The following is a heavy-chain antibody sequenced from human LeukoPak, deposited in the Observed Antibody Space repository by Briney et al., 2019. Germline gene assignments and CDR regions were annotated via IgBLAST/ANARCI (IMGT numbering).Heavy chain of an antibody. D-gene: IGHD3-22*01. CDR1: GFTFSSYA. J-gene: IGHJ4*02. Sequence: GGSLRLSCAASGFTFSSYAISWVRQAPGKGLEWVSAISGSGGSTYYADSVKGRFTISRDNSKNTLYLQMNSLRAEDTAVYYCAKDSSISGSSGYYWGQGTLVTVSS. CDR2: ISGSGGST. CDR3: AKDSSISGSSGYY. V-gene: IGHV3-23*01.